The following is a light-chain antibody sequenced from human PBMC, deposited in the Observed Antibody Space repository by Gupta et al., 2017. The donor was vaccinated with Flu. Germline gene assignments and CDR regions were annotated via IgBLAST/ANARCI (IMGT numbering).Light chain of an antibody. CDR1: SSNIGNHY. CDR2: VNN. Sequence: QPVLTQPPSVSAAPGQKVAISCAGSSSNIGNHYVTRYQQLPGTSPQLLIYVNNKRPSAIPARFSASKSGTSATLGITGLQTGDEPEYYCGTWDNSLSVLYVFGTGTKVTVL. J-gene: IGLJ1*01. V-gene: IGLV1-51*02. CDR3: GTWDNSLSVLYV.